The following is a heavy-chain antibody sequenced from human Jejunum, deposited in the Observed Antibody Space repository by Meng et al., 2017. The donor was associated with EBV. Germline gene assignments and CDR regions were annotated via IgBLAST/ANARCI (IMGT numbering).Heavy chain of an antibody. D-gene: IGHD2-21*01. V-gene: IGHV3-30-3*01. CDR1: GFIFSDYA. Sequence: QVPLVESGGGVFQPGMSRRLSCAASGFIFSDYAMHWVRQAPGKGLEWVALISYDGSNKYYADSVKGRFTISRDSSKNTLFLQMNSLRTEDTAVYYCTREIRGFYSAYWGQGALVTVSS. J-gene: IGHJ4*02. CDR2: ISYDGSNK. CDR3: TREIRGFYSAY.